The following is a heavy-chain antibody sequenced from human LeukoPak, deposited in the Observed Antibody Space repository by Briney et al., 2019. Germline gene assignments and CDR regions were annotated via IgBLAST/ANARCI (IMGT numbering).Heavy chain of an antibody. J-gene: IGHJ4*02. CDR3: ARLFSGWYGDY. V-gene: IGHV4-61*01. CDR2: IYYNGST. Sequence: PSETLSLTCTVSGGSVSSGSYYWSWIRQPPGEGLEWIGYIYYNGSTKYNPSLKSRVTISVDTSKNQFSLKLSSVTAADTAVYYCARLFSGWYGDYWGQGTLVTVSS. CDR1: GGSVSSGSYY. D-gene: IGHD6-19*01.